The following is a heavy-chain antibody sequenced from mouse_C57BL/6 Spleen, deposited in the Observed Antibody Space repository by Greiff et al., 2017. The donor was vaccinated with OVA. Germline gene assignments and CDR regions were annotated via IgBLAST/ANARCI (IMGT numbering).Heavy chain of an antibody. CDR3: AREDDGYLDV. D-gene: IGHD2-3*01. Sequence: VQLQQSGAELVRPGASVKLSCKAPGYTFTDYYINWVKQRPGQGLEWIARIYPGSGNTYYNEKFKGKATLTAEKSSSTAYMQLSSLTSEDSAVYFCAREDDGYLDVWGTGTTVTVSS. J-gene: IGHJ1*03. CDR1: GYTFTDYY. CDR2: IYPGSGNT. V-gene: IGHV1-76*01.